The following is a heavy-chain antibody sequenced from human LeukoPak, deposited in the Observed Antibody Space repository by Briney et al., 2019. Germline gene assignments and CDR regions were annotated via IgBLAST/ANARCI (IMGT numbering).Heavy chain of an antibody. D-gene: IGHD3-3*01. CDR1: GGSFSGYY. CDR2: INHSGST. Sequence: SETLSLTCAVYGGSFSGYYWSWIRQPPGKGLEWIGEINHSGSTNYNPSLKSRVTISVDTSKNQFSLKLSSVTAADTAVYYCARGNYDFWSGYYSEQYYFDYWGQGTLVTVSS. J-gene: IGHJ4*02. V-gene: IGHV4-34*01. CDR3: ARGNYDFWSGYYSEQYYFDY.